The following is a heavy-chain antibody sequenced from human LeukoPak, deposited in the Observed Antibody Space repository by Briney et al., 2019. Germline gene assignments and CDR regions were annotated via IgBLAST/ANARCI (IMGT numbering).Heavy chain of an antibody. D-gene: IGHD2-15*01. Sequence: GASVKVSCKASGYTFSGYYIHWVRQAPGQGLEWMGWINPNSGGTTYAQRFQGRVTMTRDTSITTAYMELSRLTSDGTAVYYCARPAVTGAVFDYWGQGTLVTVSS. J-gene: IGHJ4*02. V-gene: IGHV1-2*02. CDR1: GYTFSGYY. CDR3: ARPAVTGAVFDY. CDR2: INPNSGGT.